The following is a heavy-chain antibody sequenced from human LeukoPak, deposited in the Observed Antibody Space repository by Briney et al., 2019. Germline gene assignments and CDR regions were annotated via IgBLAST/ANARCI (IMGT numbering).Heavy chain of an antibody. D-gene: IGHD2-15*01. V-gene: IGHV1-46*01. CDR2: INPSGGST. J-gene: IGHJ4*02. CDR3: ARISDSTVYSTKNFDY. Sequence: ASVKVSCKASGYTFTSYYMHWVRQAPGQGLEWMGIINPSGGSTSYAKKFQGRVTMTRDTSTSTVYMELSSLRSEDTAVYYCARISDSTVYSTKNFDYWGQGTLVTVSS. CDR1: GYTFTSYY.